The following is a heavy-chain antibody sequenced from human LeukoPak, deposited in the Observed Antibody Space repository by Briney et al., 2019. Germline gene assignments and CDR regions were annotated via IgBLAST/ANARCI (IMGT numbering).Heavy chain of an antibody. V-gene: IGHV4-39*01. Sequence: PSETLSLTCTVSGDSISSGGYYWGWIRQPPGKGLEWIGSIYYSGSTYYNPSLKSRVTISVDTSKNQFSLKLSSVTAADTAVYYCARVRRYAYGEDAFDIWGQGTMVTVSS. J-gene: IGHJ3*02. CDR3: ARVRRYAYGEDAFDI. CDR1: GDSISSGGYY. D-gene: IGHD4-17*01. CDR2: IYYSGST.